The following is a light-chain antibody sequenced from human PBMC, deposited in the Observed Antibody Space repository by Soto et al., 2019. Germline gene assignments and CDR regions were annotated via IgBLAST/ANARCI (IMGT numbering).Light chain of an antibody. CDR3: QTGNNWRVLT. J-gene: IGKJ4*01. CDR2: GAS. V-gene: IGKV3-15*01. CDR1: SSIGRN. Sequence: ERVMTQSPATLSVFPGELATLSCRASSSIGRNLAWYQQKPGQTPRLLIYGASTRAAGVPARFSGSGSGTEFTLTITSLQSEDFAVYYCQTGNNWRVLTLGGGTKMEIK.